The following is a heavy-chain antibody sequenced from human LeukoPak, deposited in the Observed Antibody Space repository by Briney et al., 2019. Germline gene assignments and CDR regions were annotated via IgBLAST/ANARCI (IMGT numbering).Heavy chain of an antibody. CDR3: ARQGPGADFWSGYYPREFDY. J-gene: IGHJ4*02. CDR1: GFTFSSYS. D-gene: IGHD3-3*01. V-gene: IGHV3-21*01. Sequence: GGSLRLSCAASGFTFSSYSMNWVRQAPGKGLEWVSSISSSSSYIYYADSVKGRFTISRDNAKNSLYLQMNSLRAEDTAVYYCARQGPGADFWSGYYPREFDYWGQGTLVTVSS. CDR2: ISSSSSYI.